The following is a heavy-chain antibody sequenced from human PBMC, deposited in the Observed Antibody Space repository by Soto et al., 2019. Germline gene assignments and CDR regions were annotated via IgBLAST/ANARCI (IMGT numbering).Heavy chain of an antibody. Sequence: QVLLVESGGGLVKAGGSLRLSCAASGFIFSDYYMSWVRQTPGKGLEWISYISTRSTYTNYADSVKGRFTISRDNTKNSLYLQMDSLRVEDTAVYYCARDLXWKRGKVGRYYYGMDVWGQGTTVTVSS. V-gene: IGHV3-11*06. CDR3: ARDLXWKRGKVGRYYYGMDV. CDR1: GFIFSDYY. D-gene: IGHD1-26*01. J-gene: IGHJ6*02. CDR2: ISTRSTYT.